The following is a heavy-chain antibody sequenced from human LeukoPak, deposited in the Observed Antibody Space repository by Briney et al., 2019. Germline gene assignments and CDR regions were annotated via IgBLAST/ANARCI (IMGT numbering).Heavy chain of an antibody. CDR3: ARVWAPIAAAGAGPAGGVDY. CDR1: GYTFTSYG. CDR2: IIPILGIA. J-gene: IGHJ4*02. V-gene: IGHV1-69*04. D-gene: IGHD6-13*01. Sequence: GASVKVSCKASGYTFTSYGISWVRQAPGQGLEWMGRIIPILGIANYAQKFQGRVTITADKSTSTAYMELSSLRSEDTAVYYCARVWAPIAAAGAGPAGGVDYWGQGTLVTVSS.